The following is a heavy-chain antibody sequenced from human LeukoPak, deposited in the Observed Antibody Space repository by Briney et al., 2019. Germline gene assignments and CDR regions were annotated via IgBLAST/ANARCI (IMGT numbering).Heavy chain of an antibody. CDR3: ARDAELPIIAVAGYFDY. CDR2: IYHSGST. CDR1: GYSISSGYY. J-gene: IGHJ4*02. V-gene: IGHV4-38-2*02. Sequence: SETLSLTCTVSGYSISSGYYWGWIRQPPGKGLEWIGSIYHSGSTYYNPSLKSRVTISVDTSKNQFSLKLSSVTAADTAVYYCARDAELPIIAVAGYFDYWGQGTLVTVSS. D-gene: IGHD6-19*01.